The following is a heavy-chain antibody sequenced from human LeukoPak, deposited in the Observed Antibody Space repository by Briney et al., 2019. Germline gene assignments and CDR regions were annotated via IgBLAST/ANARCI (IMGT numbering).Heavy chain of an antibody. CDR2: IYSGGST. D-gene: IGHD2-2*01. CDR1: GFIVSSNY. V-gene: IGHV3-53*01. CDR3: ARARYCSGTSCRGFDP. J-gene: IGHJ5*02. Sequence: GGSLRLSCVVSGFIVSSNYMSWVRQAPGKGLEWVSVIYSGGSTYYADSVKGRFTISRDNSKNTVYLQMNSLRAEDTAVYYCARARYCSGTSCRGFDPWGQGTLVTVSS.